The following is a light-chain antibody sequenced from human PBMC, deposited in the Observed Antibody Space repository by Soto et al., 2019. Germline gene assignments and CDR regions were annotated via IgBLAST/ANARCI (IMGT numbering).Light chain of an antibody. CDR2: DAS. J-gene: IGKJ5*01. CDR3: QQRSNWPIT. Sequence: EIVLTQSLATLSLSPGERATLSCRASQSVSSYLAWYQQKPGQAPRLLISDASNRDTGIPAMFRSSGSGTHVTLATCCREPGDFAVDDLQQRSNWPITFGQGTRSEMK. V-gene: IGKV3-11*01. CDR1: QSVSSY.